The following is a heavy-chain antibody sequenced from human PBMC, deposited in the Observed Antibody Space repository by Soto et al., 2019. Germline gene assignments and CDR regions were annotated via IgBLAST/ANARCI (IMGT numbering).Heavy chain of an antibody. V-gene: IGHV4-34*01. D-gene: IGHD6-19*01. CDR1: CGSFSGYY. J-gene: IGHJ4*02. CDR2: ITHSGST. Sequence: SVTLSHTWAVYCGSFSGYYWTLIRQPPEKGLEWIGEITHSGSTNYNPSLKSRVTISVDTSKNQFSLKLSSLTAADTAVYYCARGMAVAGHYFDSWGRGTLVTVSS. CDR3: ARGMAVAGHYFDS.